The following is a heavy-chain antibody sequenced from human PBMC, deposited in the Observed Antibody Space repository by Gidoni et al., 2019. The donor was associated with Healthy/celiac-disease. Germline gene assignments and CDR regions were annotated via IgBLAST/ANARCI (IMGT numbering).Heavy chain of an antibody. J-gene: IGHJ4*02. Sequence: QLQLQESGSGLVQPSQTLSLPCTVSGGSIRSGGYSWSWIMQPPGKGLEWIGYIYHSGSTYYNPARKSRVTISVDRSKNQFSLKLSSVTAADTAVYYCARGGDSSGYYYSYWGQGTLVTVSS. CDR1: GGSIRSGGYS. CDR2: IYHSGST. V-gene: IGHV4-30-2*01. CDR3: ARGGDSSGYYYSY. D-gene: IGHD3-22*01.